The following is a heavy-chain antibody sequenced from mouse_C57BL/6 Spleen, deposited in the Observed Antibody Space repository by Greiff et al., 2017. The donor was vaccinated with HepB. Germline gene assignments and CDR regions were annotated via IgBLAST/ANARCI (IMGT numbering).Heavy chain of an antibody. CDR2: IDPSDSET. J-gene: IGHJ4*01. Sequence: QVQLQQPGAELVRPGSSVKLSCKASGYTFTSYWMHWVKQRPIQGLEWIGNIDPSDSETHYNQKFKDKATLTVDKSSSTAYMQLSSLTSEDSAVYYCARLYVSSYEAMDYWGQGTSVTVSS. D-gene: IGHD1-1*01. CDR3: ARLYVSSYEAMDY. CDR1: GYTFTSYW. V-gene: IGHV1-52*01.